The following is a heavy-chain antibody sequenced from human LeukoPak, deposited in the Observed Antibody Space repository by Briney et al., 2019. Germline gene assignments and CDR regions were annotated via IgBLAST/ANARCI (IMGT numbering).Heavy chain of an antibody. CDR1: GGSINSYY. Sequence: PSETLSLTCTVSGGSINSYYWTWIRQPPGKGLEWIGYIYYSGNTNYNPSLKSRVTISLDTSRNQFSLKLSSVTAADTAVYYCARRARATAGGDYFDYWGQGTLVTVSS. CDR3: ARRARATAGGDYFDY. J-gene: IGHJ4*02. V-gene: IGHV4-59*08. D-gene: IGHD6-13*01. CDR2: IYYSGNT.